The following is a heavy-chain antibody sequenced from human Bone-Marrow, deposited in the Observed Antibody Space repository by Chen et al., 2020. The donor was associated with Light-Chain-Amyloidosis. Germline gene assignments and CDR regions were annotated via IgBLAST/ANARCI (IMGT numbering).Heavy chain of an antibody. V-gene: IGHV3-23*01. CDR2: ISGSGGNT. Sequence: EVQLLEAGGGLVQCGGSLSPSCAAAGFTFSSHAMTWVRQAPGKGLEWVSGISGSGGNTYYTDSVKGRFTLSRDNSKNTLYLQMSSLRAEDTAIYYCAKDMKREGYTYNPSDYWGQGTLVTVSS. J-gene: IGHJ4*02. CDR3: AKDMKREGYTYNPSDY. CDR1: GFTFSSHA. D-gene: IGHD5-18*01.